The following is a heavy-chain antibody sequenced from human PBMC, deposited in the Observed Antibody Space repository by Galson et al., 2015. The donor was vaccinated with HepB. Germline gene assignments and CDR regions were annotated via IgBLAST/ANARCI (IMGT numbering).Heavy chain of an antibody. CDR3: VTTGVTHYDLSTPPGY. V-gene: IGHV3-48*01. Sequence: SLRLSCAASGFTFSSYSMNWVRQAPRKGLEWVSYISSSSNTIYYADSVKGRFTTSRDNAKTSLYLQMNSLRAEDTAVYYCVTTGVTHYDLSTPPGYWGQGTLVIVSP. CDR1: GFTFSSYS. J-gene: IGHJ4*02. D-gene: IGHD3-3*01. CDR2: ISSSSNTI.